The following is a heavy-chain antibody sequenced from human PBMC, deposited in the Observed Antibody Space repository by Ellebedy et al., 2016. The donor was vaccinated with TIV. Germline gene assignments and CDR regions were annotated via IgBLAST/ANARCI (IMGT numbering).Heavy chain of an antibody. CDR1: GGSISSSSYY. D-gene: IGHD5-12*01. V-gene: IGHV4-61*02. J-gene: IGHJ5*02. CDR2: IYTSGST. Sequence: MPSETLSLTCTVSGGSISSSSYYWSWIRQPAGKGLEWIGRIYTSGSTNYNPSLKSRVTMSVDTSKNQFSLKLSSVTAADTAVYYCARGGVVATIEGWFDPWGQGTLVTVSS. CDR3: ARGGVVATIEGWFDP.